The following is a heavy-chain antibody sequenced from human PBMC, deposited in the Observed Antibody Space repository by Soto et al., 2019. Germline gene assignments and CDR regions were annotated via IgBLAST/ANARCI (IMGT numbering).Heavy chain of an antibody. CDR2: IVVGSGNT. CDR3: AASDCSSTSCYEKGYYGMEV. V-gene: IGHV1-58*01. D-gene: IGHD2-2*01. CDR1: GFTFTSSA. J-gene: IGHJ6*02. Sequence: SVKVSCKASGFTFTSSAVQWVRQARGQRLEWIGWIVVGSGNTNYAQKLQERVTITRDMSTSTAYMELSSLRSEDTAVYYCAASDCSSTSCYEKGYYGMEVWGQGTKVTVS.